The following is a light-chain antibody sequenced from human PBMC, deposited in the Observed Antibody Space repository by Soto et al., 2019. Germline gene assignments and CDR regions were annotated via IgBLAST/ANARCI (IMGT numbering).Light chain of an antibody. CDR3: QSYGSSLGGNYV. V-gene: IGLV1-40*01. J-gene: IGLJ1*01. CDR2: GSR. CDR1: SSNIGAGYD. Sequence: QSVLTQPPSVSGAPGQTVTISCTGISSNIGAGYDVHWYQQLSGTAPKLLMYGSRNRPSGVPDRFSGSKSGTSASLAITGLQAEDEADYYCQSYGSSLGGNYVFGTGTKVTVL.